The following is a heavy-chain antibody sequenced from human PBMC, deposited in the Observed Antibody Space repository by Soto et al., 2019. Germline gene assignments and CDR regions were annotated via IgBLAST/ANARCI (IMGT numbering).Heavy chain of an antibody. J-gene: IGHJ4*02. D-gene: IGHD3-16*01. CDR1: GFTFSSYA. V-gene: IGHV3-30-3*01. CDR3: ASWGSIAGDY. CDR2: ISYDGSNK. Sequence: QVQLVESGGGVLQPGRSLRLSCAASGFTFSSYAMHWVRQAPGKGLEWVAVISYDGSNKYYADSVKGRFTISRDNSKNTLYLQMNSLRAEDTAVYYCASWGSIAGDYWGQGTLVTVSS.